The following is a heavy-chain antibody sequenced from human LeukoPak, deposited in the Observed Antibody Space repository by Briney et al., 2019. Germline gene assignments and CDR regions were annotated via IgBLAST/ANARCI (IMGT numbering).Heavy chain of an antibody. J-gene: IGHJ4*02. CDR1: GFTFSSYS. D-gene: IGHD6-13*01. CDR2: ISSSSSYI. V-gene: IGHV3-21*01. CDR3: ARERGYSSSWQSEPFDY. Sequence: GRSLRLSCAASGFTFSSYSMNWVRQAPGKGLEWVSSISSSSSYIYYADSVKGRFTISRDNAKNSLYLQMNSLRAEDTAVYYCARERGYSSSWQSEPFDYWGQGTLVTVSS.